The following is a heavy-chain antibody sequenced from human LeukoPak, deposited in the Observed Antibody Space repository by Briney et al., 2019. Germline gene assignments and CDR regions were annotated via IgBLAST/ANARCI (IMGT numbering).Heavy chain of an antibody. V-gene: IGHV3-23*01. CDR3: AKGRTGYYDYGDYFDY. CDR1: GFTFSSYG. Sequence: GGSLRLSCAASGFTFSSYGMSWVRQAPGKGLEWVSAISGSGGSTYYADSVKGRFTISRDNSKNTLYLQMNSLRAEDTAVYYCAKGRTGYYDYGDYFDYWGQGTLVTVSS. CDR2: ISGSGGST. J-gene: IGHJ4*02. D-gene: IGHD4-17*01.